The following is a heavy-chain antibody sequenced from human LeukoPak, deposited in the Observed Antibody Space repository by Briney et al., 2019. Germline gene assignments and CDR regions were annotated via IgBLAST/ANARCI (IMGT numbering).Heavy chain of an antibody. D-gene: IGHD6-19*01. CDR2: ISSSGSTI. Sequence: GGSLRLSCAASGFTFTSYSMNWVRQAPGKGLEWVSYISSSGSTIYYADSVKGRFTISRDTAKNSVFLQMNSLRAEDTAVYYCAREHLSGWHSSDYWGQGTLVTVSS. CDR1: GFTFTSYS. CDR3: AREHLSGWHSSDY. J-gene: IGHJ4*02. V-gene: IGHV3-48*01.